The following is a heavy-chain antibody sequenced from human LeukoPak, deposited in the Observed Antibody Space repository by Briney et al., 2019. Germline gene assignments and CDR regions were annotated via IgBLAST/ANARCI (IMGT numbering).Heavy chain of an antibody. CDR2: MNPNSGNT. CDR1: GYTFTSCD. CDR3: ARDQDYCSSTSCSPFVYYYYYYMDV. V-gene: IGHV1-8*01. D-gene: IGHD2-2*01. Sequence: ASVTVSCKASGYTFTSCDINWVRQATGQGLEWMGWMNPNSGNTGYAQKFQGRVTMTRNTSISTAYMELSSLRSDDTAVYYCARDQDYCSSTSCSPFVYYYYYYMDVWGKGTTVTVSS. J-gene: IGHJ6*03.